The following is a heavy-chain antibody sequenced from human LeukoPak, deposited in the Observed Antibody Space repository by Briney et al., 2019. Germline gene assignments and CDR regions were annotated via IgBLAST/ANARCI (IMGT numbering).Heavy chain of an antibody. CDR1: GFTFSSYW. CDR2: IKQDGSEK. CDR3: VRGPYCSGGSCYGHFDY. J-gene: IGHJ4*02. D-gene: IGHD2-15*01. V-gene: IGHV3-7*01. Sequence: GGSLRLSCAASGFTFSSYWMSWVRQAPGKGLEWVANIKQDGSEKYYVDSVKGRFTVSRDNARNSLYLQINSLRAGDTAVYYCVRGPYCSGGSCYGHFDYWGQGTLVTASS.